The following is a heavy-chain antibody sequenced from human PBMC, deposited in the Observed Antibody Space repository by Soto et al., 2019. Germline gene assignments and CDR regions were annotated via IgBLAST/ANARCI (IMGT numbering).Heavy chain of an antibody. Sequence: QVQLVQSGAEVKRPGSSVKVSCKASGCTFSSYAITWVRQAPGQGLEWMGGVIPIFGTANYSQKFQGRVTITADESTSAAYMELGSQRSEDAAVYYCGSSTAAVAGSFDYWGQGTLVTVSS. D-gene: IGHD6-19*01. CDR3: GSSTAAVAGSFDY. CDR2: VIPIFGTA. CDR1: GCTFSSYA. V-gene: IGHV1-69*01. J-gene: IGHJ4*02.